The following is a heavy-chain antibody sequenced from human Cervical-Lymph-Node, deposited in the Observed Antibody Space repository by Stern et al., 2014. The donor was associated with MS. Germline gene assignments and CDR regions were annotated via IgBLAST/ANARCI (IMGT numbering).Heavy chain of an antibody. D-gene: IGHD6-19*01. Sequence: MQLVESGGDVVQPGRSLRLSCAASGFTFSSYGMHWVRQAPGKVLEWVAVISYDGSNKYYADSVKGRFTISRDNSKNTLYLQMNSLRAEDTAVYYCAKAGAIAVAGTGFDYWGQGTLVTVSS. CDR1: GFTFSSYG. CDR3: AKAGAIAVAGTGFDY. J-gene: IGHJ4*02. CDR2: ISYDGSNK. V-gene: IGHV3-30*18.